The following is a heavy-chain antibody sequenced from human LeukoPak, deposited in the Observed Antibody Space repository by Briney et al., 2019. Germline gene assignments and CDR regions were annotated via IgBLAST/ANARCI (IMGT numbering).Heavy chain of an antibody. V-gene: IGHV3-33*01. CDR2: IWYDGRYK. D-gene: IGHD6-19*01. CDR1: GFTFSNHG. CDR3: ARDPTARIAVPDY. Sequence: GGSLRLSCAASGFTFSNHGMHWVRQAPGKGLEWVAVIWYDGRYKFFSDSVKGRFTISRDNSKSTLYLQINSLRAEDTAVYYCARDPTARIAVPDYWSQGTLVTVSS. J-gene: IGHJ4*02.